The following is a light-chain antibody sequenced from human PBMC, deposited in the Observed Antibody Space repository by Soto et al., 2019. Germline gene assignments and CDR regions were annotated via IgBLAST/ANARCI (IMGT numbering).Light chain of an antibody. CDR2: EVN. CDR1: SSDVGTYTL. Sequence: QSALTQPASVSGSPGQSITISCTGPSSDVGTYTLVSWYQQHPGKAPKLVIYEVNKRPAGVSKRFSGSESGDTASLTISGLQAEDEADYYCSSYAGAITFYVFGTGPKVTVL. V-gene: IGLV2-23*02. CDR3: SSYAGAITFYV. J-gene: IGLJ1*01.